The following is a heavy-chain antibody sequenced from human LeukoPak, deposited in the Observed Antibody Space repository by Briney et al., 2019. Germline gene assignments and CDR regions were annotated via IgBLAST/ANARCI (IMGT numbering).Heavy chain of an antibody. D-gene: IGHD6-13*01. V-gene: IGHV4-4*07. CDR1: GGSISSYY. Sequence: SETLSLTCTVSGGSISSYYWSWIRQPAGKGLEWIGRIYTSGSTNYNPSLKSRVTMSVDTSKNQFSLKLSSVTAADTAVYYCAKGLYSSSPLDYWGQGTLVTVSS. CDR3: AKGLYSSSPLDY. CDR2: IYTSGST. J-gene: IGHJ4*02.